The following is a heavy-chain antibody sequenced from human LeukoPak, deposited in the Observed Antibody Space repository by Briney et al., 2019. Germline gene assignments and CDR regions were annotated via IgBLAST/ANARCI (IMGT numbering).Heavy chain of an antibody. D-gene: IGHD6-19*01. CDR3: ARDRGSGWFYFDY. Sequence: GASVKVSCKASGYTFTSYAMHWVRQAPGQRLEWMGWINAGNGNTKYSQKFQGRVTITRDTSASTAYVELSSLRSEDTAVYYCARDRGSGWFYFDYWGQGTLVTVSS. CDR2: INAGNGNT. V-gene: IGHV1-3*01. J-gene: IGHJ4*02. CDR1: GYTFTSYA.